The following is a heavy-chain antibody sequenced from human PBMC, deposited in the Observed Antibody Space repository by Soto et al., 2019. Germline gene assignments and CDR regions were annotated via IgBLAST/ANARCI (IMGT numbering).Heavy chain of an antibody. Sequence: GGSLRLTCAASGFTFSTYAMSWVRQAPGKGLEWVSGLYGNGGGITYADSVKGRFTISRDNSNNMLYLQMHSLRAEDTAVYYCAKERQPDGLWPFDHWGQGTLVTVSS. J-gene: IGHJ4*02. D-gene: IGHD1-1*01. CDR3: AKERQPDGLWPFDH. CDR1: GFTFSTYA. CDR2: LYGNGGGI. V-gene: IGHV3-23*01.